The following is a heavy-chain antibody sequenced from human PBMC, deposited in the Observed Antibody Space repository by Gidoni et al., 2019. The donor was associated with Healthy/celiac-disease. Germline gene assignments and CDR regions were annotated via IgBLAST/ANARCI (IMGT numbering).Heavy chain of an antibody. Sequence: QVQLVESGGGVVQPGRSLRLSCAASGFTFSSYAMHWVRQAPGKGLEWVAVISYDGSNKYYADSVKGRFTISRDNSKNTLYLQMNSLRAEDTAVYYCARGETMDLGYWYFDLWGRGTLVTVSS. D-gene: IGHD2-2*03. V-gene: IGHV3-30-3*01. J-gene: IGHJ2*01. CDR1: GFTFSSYA. CDR2: ISYDGSNK. CDR3: ARGETMDLGYWYFDL.